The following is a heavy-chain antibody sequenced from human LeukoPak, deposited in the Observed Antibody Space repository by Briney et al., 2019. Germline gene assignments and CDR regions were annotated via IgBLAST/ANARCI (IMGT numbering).Heavy chain of an antibody. D-gene: IGHD2-2*02. J-gene: IGHJ6*02. CDR1: GGSIGSGSYY. CDR2: IYTSEST. Sequence: PSQTLSLTCTVSGGSIGSGSYYWSWIRQPAGNGLEWIGRIYTSESTNYNPSLKSRVTISLDTSKNQFSLKLSSVTASDTAVYYCARGPYIYNYGMDVWGQGTTVTVSS. V-gene: IGHV4-61*02. CDR3: ARGPYIYNYGMDV.